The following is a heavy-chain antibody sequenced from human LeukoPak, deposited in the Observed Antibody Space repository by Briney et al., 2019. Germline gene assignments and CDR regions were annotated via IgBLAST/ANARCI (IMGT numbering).Heavy chain of an antibody. J-gene: IGHJ5*02. CDR3: ARGDYDILSGKDWFDP. CDR2: ISAYNGNT. CDR1: GGTFSSYA. V-gene: IGHV1-18*01. Sequence: GASVKVSCKASGGTFSSYAISWVRQAPGQGLEWMGWISAYNGNTNYAQKLQGRVTMTTDTSTSTAYMELRSLRSDDTAVYYCARGDYDILSGKDWFDPWGQGTLVTVSS. D-gene: IGHD3-9*01.